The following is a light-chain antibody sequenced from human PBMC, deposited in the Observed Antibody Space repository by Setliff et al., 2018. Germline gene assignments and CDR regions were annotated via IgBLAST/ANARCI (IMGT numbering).Light chain of an antibody. J-gene: IGLJ2*01. CDR2: DVT. V-gene: IGLV2-8*01. CDR1: SNDVWGHNY. Sequence: QSALTQPPSASGSPGQSVTISCTGTSNDVWGHNYVSWYHQHPGKAPQLIIYDVTKRPSGVPDRFSGSKSGNTASLAISGLQSDDEADYYCATWDDSLNGPVFGGGTKVTVL. CDR3: ATWDDSLNGPV.